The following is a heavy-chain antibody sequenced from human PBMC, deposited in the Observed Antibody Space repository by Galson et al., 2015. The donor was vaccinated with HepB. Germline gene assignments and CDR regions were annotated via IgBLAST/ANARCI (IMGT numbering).Heavy chain of an antibody. CDR2: IKQDGSEK. Sequence: SLRLSCAASGFNFSSYWMSWVRQAPGKGLEWVANIKQDGSEKYYVDSVKGRFTISRDNAKNSPYLQMNSLRAEDTAVYYCARDYGYSGIDYWGQGTLVTVSS. J-gene: IGHJ4*02. CDR1: GFNFSSYW. D-gene: IGHD6-13*01. V-gene: IGHV3-7*01. CDR3: ARDYGYSGIDY.